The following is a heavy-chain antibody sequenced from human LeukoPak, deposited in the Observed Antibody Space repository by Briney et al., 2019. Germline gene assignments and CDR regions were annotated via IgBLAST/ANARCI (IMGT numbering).Heavy chain of an antibody. J-gene: IGHJ4*02. D-gene: IGHD1-7*01. V-gene: IGHV1-69*04. CDR1: GYTFTSYG. CDR3: ARELELRFSYFDY. CDR2: IIPILGIA. Sequence: SVKVSCKASGYTFTSYGISWVRQAPGQGLEWMGRIIPILGIANYAQKFQGRVTITADKSTSTAYMELSSLRSEDTAVYYCARELELRFSYFDYWGQGTLVTVSS.